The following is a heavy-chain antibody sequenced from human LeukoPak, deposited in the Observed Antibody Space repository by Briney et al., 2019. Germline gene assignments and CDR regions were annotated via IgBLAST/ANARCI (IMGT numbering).Heavy chain of an antibody. D-gene: IGHD5-18*01. V-gene: IGHV4-59*01. CDR1: GGSISGYY. J-gene: IGHJ6*03. Sequence: SETLSLTCTVSGGSISGYYWSLIRHPPGKGLEWIGYLYYSGSTNYNPSLKSRVTISVDTSKNQFSLKLSSVTAADTAVYYCARDVGYSYDFDYYYMDVWGKGTTVTVSS. CDR3: ARDVGYSYDFDYYYMDV. CDR2: LYYSGST.